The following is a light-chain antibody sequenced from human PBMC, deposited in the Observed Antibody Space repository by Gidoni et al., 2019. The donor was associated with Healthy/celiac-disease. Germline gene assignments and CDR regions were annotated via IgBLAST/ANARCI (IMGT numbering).Light chain of an antibody. Sequence: EIVMTQSPATLSVSPGERATLSCRASQSVSSNFAWYQQKPGQAPRLLIYGASTRATGIPARFSGSGSGTEFTLTISSLQSEDFAVYYCQQYNNWPPLLTFGGGTKVDIK. V-gene: IGKV3-15*01. CDR3: QQYNNWPPLLT. CDR1: QSVSSN. CDR2: GAS. J-gene: IGKJ4*01.